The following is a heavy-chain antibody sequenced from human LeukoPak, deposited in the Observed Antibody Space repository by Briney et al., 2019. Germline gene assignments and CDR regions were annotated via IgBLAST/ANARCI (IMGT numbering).Heavy chain of an antibody. J-gene: IGHJ4*02. CDR2: INAGNGNT. V-gene: IGHV1-3*01. CDR1: GYTFTSYA. CDR3: ARSTVQWLVEGGYYFDY. Sequence: ASVKVSCKASGYTFTSYAMHWVRQAPGQRLEWMGWINAGNGNTKYSQKFQGRVTITRDTSASTAYMELSSLRSEDTAVYYRARSTVQWLVEGGYYFDYWGQGTLVTVSS. D-gene: IGHD6-19*01.